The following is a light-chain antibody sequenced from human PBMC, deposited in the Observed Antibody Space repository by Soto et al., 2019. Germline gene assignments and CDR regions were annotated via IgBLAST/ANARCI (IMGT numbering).Light chain of an antibody. J-gene: IGLJ3*02. CDR1: DIGSKS. Sequence: SYELTQPPSVSVAPGQTARISCEGNDIGSKSVHWYQQKPGQAPVLVVYDDNDRPSDIPERFSGSNSGSTATLTISWVEAGDEADYYCQVWDNSSDHGVFGGGTKVTVL. CDR3: QVWDNSSDHGV. CDR2: DDN. V-gene: IGLV3-21*02.